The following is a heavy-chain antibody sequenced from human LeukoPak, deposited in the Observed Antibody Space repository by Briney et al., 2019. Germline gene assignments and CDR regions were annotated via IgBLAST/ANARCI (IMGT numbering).Heavy chain of an antibody. V-gene: IGHV4-34*01. Sequence: ASETLSLTCAVYGGSFSGYYWSWIRQPPGKGLEWIGEINHSGSTNYNPSLKSRVTISVDTSKNQFSLKLTSVTAADTAVYYCARRLSGSYGQFDYWGQGTLVTVSS. J-gene: IGHJ4*02. CDR3: ARRLSGSYGQFDY. CDR2: INHSGST. D-gene: IGHD1-26*01. CDR1: GGSFSGYY.